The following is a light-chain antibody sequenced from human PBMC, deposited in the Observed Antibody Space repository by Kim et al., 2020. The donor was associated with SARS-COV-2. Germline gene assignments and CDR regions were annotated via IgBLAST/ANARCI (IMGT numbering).Light chain of an antibody. CDR2: IDS. J-gene: IGLJ2*01. Sequence: PGQTARITCSGDALPKQYAYWYQQKPGQAPVLVIYIDSERPSGIPERFSGSSSGTTVTLTISGVQAEDEADYYCQSADSSGTYVVFGGGTQLTVL. CDR3: QSADSSGTYVV. CDR1: ALPKQY. V-gene: IGLV3-25*03.